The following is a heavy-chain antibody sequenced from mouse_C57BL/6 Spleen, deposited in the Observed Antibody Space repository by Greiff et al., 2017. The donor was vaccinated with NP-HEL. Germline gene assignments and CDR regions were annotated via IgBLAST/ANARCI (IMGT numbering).Heavy chain of an antibody. CDR1: GYTFTSYW. CDR3: ARARSNYDAMDY. Sequence: VQLQQPGAELVKPGASVKLSCKASGYTFTSYWMQWVKQRPGQGLEWIGELDPSDSYTNYNQKFKGKATLTVDTSSRTAYMQLSSLTSEDSAVYYCARARSNYDAMDYWGQGTSVTVSS. J-gene: IGHJ4*01. CDR2: LDPSDSYT. D-gene: IGHD2-5*01. V-gene: IGHV1-50*01.